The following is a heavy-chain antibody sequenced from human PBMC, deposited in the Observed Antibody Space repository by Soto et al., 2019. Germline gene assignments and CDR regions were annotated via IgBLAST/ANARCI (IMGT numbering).Heavy chain of an antibody. V-gene: IGHV3-23*01. J-gene: IGHJ5*01. CDR2: ILGSGDST. CDR3: AKDNPVGATPGCFDS. D-gene: IGHD1-26*01. CDR1: GFTFRNFA. Sequence: EVQLLESGGGFVQPGWSLRLSCESSGFTFRNFAMSWVRQAPGQGLEWVSSILGSGDSTYYADSVKGRFSISRDNSKNTLYLQMNSLRAEDTAIYYCAKDNPVGATPGCFDSWGQGTLVIVSS.